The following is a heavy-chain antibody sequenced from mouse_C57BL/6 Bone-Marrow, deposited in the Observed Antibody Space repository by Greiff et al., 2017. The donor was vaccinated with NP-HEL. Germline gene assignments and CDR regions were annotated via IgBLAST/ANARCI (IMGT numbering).Heavy chain of an antibody. V-gene: IGHV1-59*01. CDR3: ARGDYYGSSRYAMDY. J-gene: IGHJ4*01. CDR2: IDPSDSYT. CDR1: GYTFTSYW. Sequence: QVHVKQPGAELVRPGTSVKLSCKASGYTFTSYWMHWVKQRPGQGLEWIGVIDPSDSYTNYNQKFKGKATLTVDTSSSTAYMQLSSLTSEDSAVYYCARGDYYGSSRYAMDYWGQGTSVTVSS. D-gene: IGHD1-1*01.